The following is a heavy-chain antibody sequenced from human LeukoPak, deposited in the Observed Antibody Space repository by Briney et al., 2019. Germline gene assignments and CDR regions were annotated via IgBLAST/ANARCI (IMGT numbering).Heavy chain of an antibody. CDR1: GGSFSGYY. V-gene: IGHV4-34*01. D-gene: IGHD6-19*01. CDR3: AKRAVAGTSDY. J-gene: IGHJ4*02. Sequence: SETLSLTCAVYGGSFSGYYWSWIRQPPGKGLEWIGSIYYSGSTYYNPSLKSRVTISLDTSKNQFSLKLRSVTAADTAVYYCAKRAVAGTSDYWGQGTLVTVSS. CDR2: IYYSGST.